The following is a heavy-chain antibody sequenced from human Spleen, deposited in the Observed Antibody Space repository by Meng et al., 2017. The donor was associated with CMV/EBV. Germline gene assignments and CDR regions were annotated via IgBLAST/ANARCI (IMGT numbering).Heavy chain of an antibody. V-gene: IGHV1-46*01. J-gene: IGHJ4*02. CDR3: ARLIARFRGNYFDY. D-gene: IGHD6-6*01. CDR1: GYTFTSYN. Sequence: ASGYTFTSYNMHWVRQAPGQGIEWMGVIDPLGGNTTYAQKFQGRVVMTRDTSTSTVFVEMSSLTSEDTAVYYCARLIARFRGNYFDYWGQGTLVTVSS. CDR2: IDPLGGNT.